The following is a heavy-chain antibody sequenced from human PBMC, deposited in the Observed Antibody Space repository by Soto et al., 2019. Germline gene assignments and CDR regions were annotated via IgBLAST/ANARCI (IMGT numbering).Heavy chain of an antibody. Sequence: GSLRLSCAASGFTFSDYYMSWTRQAPGKGLEWVAYISGSSGNIYYADSVKGRFTISRDNAKNSLYLQTNSLRADDTAVYYCARDRYSGSDAYMDVWGNGTTVTVSS. V-gene: IGHV3-11*01. CDR3: ARDRYSGSDAYMDV. D-gene: IGHD5-12*01. CDR1: GFTFSDYY. J-gene: IGHJ6*03. CDR2: ISGSSGNI.